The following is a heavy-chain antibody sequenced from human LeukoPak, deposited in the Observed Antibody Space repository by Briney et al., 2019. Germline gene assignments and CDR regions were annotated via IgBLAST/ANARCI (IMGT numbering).Heavy chain of an antibody. Sequence: SETLSLTCTVSGGSISSSSYYWGWIRQPPGKGLEWIGSIYYSGSTYYNPSLKSRVTISVDTSKNQFSLKLSSVTAADTAVYYCARGVTPPPDFDYWGQGTLVTVSS. J-gene: IGHJ4*02. CDR1: GGSISSSSYY. D-gene: IGHD2-21*02. CDR2: IYYSGST. V-gene: IGHV4-39*07. CDR3: ARGVTPPPDFDY.